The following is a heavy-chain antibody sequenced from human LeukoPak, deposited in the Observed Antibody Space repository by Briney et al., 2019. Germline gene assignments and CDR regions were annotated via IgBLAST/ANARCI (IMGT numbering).Heavy chain of an antibody. CDR2: IYDSGSV. J-gene: IGHJ5*02. Sequence: SQTLSLTCAVSGGSISSGDHSWSWIRQPPGKGLEWIGYIYDSGSVYYNPSLKSRVTISVERSKNQFSLKLNSVTAADTAVYYCARVETWFDPWGQGTLVTVSS. V-gene: IGHV4-30-2*01. CDR3: ARVETWFDP. CDR1: GGSISSGDHS.